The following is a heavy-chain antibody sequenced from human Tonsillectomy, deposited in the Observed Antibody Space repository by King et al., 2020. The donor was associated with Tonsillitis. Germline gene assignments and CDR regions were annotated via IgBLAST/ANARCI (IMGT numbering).Heavy chain of an antibody. CDR1: GFTFSSYA. Sequence: VQLVESGGGLVQPGGSLRLSCAASGFTFSSYAMSWVRQAPGKGLEWVSAISGSGGSTYYADSVKGRFTISRDDSKNTLYLQMNSLRAEDTAVYYCAGGDSSSSSHYYYGMDVWGQGTTVTVSS. CDR2: ISGSGGST. V-gene: IGHV3-23*04. CDR3: AGGDSSSSSHYYYGMDV. D-gene: IGHD6-6*01. J-gene: IGHJ6*02.